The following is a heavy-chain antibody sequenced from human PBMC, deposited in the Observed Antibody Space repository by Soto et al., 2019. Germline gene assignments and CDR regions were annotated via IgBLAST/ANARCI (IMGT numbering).Heavy chain of an antibody. V-gene: IGHV1-69*01. D-gene: IGHD2-15*01. CDR3: ARIGTSVGGY. Sequence: QVQLVQSGAEVKKPGSSVKVSCKTFGGTFSSYPISWVRQAPGEGLEWMGAITPIFGTTDYAQNFQGRLTITADESTSTAYMELTSRRAEDTATYVCARIGTSVGGYWGQGNLVTVSS. CDR2: ITPIFGTT. J-gene: IGHJ4*02. CDR1: GGTFSSYP.